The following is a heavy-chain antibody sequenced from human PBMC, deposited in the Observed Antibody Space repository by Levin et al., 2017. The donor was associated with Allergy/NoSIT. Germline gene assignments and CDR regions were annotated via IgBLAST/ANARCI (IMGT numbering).Heavy chain of an antibody. CDR1: GFSVSNFW. D-gene: IGHD6-19*01. Sequence: SGGSLRLSCAASGFSVSNFWMSWVRQAPGKGLEWVGRLTSKTAGGTADYVAPVRGRFTISRDDSKNTLYLQMNSLTTEDTALYYCTSSLVAGAFSIWGQGTRVTVSS. CDR2: LTSKTAGGTA. CDR3: TSSLVAGAFSI. V-gene: IGHV3-15*01. J-gene: IGHJ3*02.